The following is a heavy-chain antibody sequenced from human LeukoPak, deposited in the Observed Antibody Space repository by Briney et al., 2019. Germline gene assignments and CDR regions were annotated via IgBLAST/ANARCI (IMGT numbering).Heavy chain of an antibody. Sequence: GGSLRLSCAASGFRFSDYWMTWVRQAPGKGLEWVAFIRHDGTEYHTDSVKGRFTISRDNSKSTLFLQMNSLGAEDTAVYYCGKGRERDYNCLDSWGQGTLVTVSS. D-gene: IGHD5-24*01. V-gene: IGHV3-30*02. CDR3: GKGRERDYNCLDS. J-gene: IGHJ4*02. CDR2: IRHDGTE. CDR1: GFRFSDYW.